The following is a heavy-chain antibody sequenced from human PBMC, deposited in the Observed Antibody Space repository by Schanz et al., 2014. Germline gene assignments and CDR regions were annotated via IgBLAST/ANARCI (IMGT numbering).Heavy chain of an antibody. CDR3: ARGPSTGAFDI. CDR1: GYTFTSYG. V-gene: IGHV1-18*01. CDR2: ISVYHGHT. J-gene: IGHJ3*02. Sequence: QGQLVQSGAEVKKPGASVKVSCKASGYTFTSYGITWVRQAPGQGLEWMGWISVYHGHTNYAEKVHGRVTMTTDTSTSTAYMELSSLRSEDTAVYFCARGPSTGAFDIWGQGTMVTVSS.